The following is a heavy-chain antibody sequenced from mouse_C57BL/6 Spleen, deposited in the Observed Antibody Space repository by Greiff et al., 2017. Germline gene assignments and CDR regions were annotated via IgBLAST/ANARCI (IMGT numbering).Heavy chain of an antibody. CDR3: ARGDSNYGEELDY. CDR1: GFTFSDYG. Sequence: EVKLMESGGGLVKPGGSLKLSCAASGFTFSDYGMHWVRQAPEKGLEWVAYISSGSSTIYYADTVKGRFTISRDNAKNTLFLQMTSLRSEDTAMXYCARGDSNYGEELDYWGQGTSVTVSS. D-gene: IGHD2-5*01. V-gene: IGHV5-17*01. J-gene: IGHJ4*01. CDR2: ISSGSSTI.